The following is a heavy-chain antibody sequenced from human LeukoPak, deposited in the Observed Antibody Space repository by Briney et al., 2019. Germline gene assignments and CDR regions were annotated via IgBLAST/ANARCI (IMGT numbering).Heavy chain of an antibody. CDR1: GFNFSSYA. V-gene: IGHV3-23*01. J-gene: IGHJ4*02. CDR2: ISGSGGNT. CDR3: AKLVTHFYY. Sequence: GGSLRLSCAAPGFNFSSYAMTWVRQAPGKGLEWVSSISGSGGNTYYADSVKGRFAMSRDNSKNTLYMQINSLRAEDTAVYYCAKLVTHFYYWGQGTLVTVSS. D-gene: IGHD4-23*01.